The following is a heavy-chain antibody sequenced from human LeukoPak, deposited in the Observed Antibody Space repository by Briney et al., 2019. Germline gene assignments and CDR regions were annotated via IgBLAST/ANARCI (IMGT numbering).Heavy chain of an antibody. Sequence: GGSLRLSCAASGFTFSSYAMSWVRQAPGKGLEWVSAISGSGGSTYYADSVKGRFTISRDNSKNPLYLQMNSLRAEDTAVYYCAKDRMVRGVMMLVDYYFDYWGQGTLVTVSS. CDR2: ISGSGGST. V-gene: IGHV3-23*01. CDR3: AKDRMVRGVMMLVDYYFDY. D-gene: IGHD3-10*01. J-gene: IGHJ4*02. CDR1: GFTFSSYA.